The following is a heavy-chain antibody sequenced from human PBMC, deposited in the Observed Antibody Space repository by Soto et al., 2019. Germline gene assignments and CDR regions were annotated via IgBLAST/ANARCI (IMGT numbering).Heavy chain of an antibody. J-gene: IGHJ4*02. CDR3: ARPVGDSSGGGYYFDY. CDR1: GGSISSSSYY. V-gene: IGHV4-39*01. Sequence: SETLSLTCTVSGGSISSSSYYWGWIRQPPGKGLEWIGSIYYSGSTYYNPSLKSRVTISVDTSKNQFSLKLSSVTAADTAVYYCARPVGDSSGGGYYFDYWGQGTLVTVSS. CDR2: IYYSGST. D-gene: IGHD6-19*01.